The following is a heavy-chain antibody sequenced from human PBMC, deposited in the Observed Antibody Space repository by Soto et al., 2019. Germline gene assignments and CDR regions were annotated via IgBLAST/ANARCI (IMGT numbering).Heavy chain of an antibody. J-gene: IGHJ4*02. CDR1: GSFHSSYY. V-gene: IGHV4-59*01. CDR2: IHYTGST. D-gene: IGHD3-10*01. Sequence: PSETLSLTCSFSGSFHSSYYWSWIRQPPGKGLEWIGYIHYTGSTNYNPSLKSRITISVDTSNNQFSLRLSSVTAADTAIYYCARGEGGVINFWGQGALVTVSS. CDR3: ARGEGGVINF.